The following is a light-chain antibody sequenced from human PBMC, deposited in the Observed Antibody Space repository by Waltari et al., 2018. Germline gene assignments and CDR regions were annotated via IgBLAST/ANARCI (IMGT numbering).Light chain of an antibody. V-gene: IGKV3-11*01. CDR2: DAS. J-gene: IGKJ3*01. Sequence: EIVLTQSPATLSLSPGERATPSCRPSQSVSTYLAWYQPKPGQAPRLLIHDASNRATGIPARFSGSGSGTDFTLTISSLEPEDIAVYYCQQRGAFGPGTKVEIK. CDR1: QSVSTY. CDR3: QQRGA.